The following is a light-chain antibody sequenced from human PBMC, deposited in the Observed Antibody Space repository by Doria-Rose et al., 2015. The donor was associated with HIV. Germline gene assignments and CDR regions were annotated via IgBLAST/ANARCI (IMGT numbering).Light chain of an antibody. V-gene: IGKV3-20*01. CDR2: DAS. Sequence: EIVMTQSPGTLSLSQGERATLSCRASQSSSSTYLAWYQQKPGQAPSLLIYDASTRATGIPDRFSASASGTDFTRTINRLEPEDFALYYCHQYGTSWTFGQGTKVEI. CDR1: QSSSSTY. J-gene: IGKJ1*01. CDR3: HQYGTSWT.